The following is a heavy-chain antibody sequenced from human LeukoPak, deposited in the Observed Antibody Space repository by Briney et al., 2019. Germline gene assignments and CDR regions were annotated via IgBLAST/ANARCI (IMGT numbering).Heavy chain of an antibody. D-gene: IGHD2-15*01. J-gene: IGHJ4*02. CDR2: ISSSGSTI. V-gene: IGHV3-48*04. CDR1: GFTFSSYA. Sequence: GGSLRLSCAASGFTFSSYAMSWVRQAPGKGLEWVSYISSSGSTIYYADSVKGRFTISRDNAKNSLYLQMNSLRAEDTAVYYCARDPPIFCSGGSCYDYWGQGTLVTVSS. CDR3: ARDPPIFCSGGSCYDY.